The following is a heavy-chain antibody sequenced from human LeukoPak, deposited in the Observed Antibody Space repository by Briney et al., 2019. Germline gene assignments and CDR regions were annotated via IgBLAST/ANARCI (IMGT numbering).Heavy chain of an antibody. CDR2: ISNSRNYI. CDR3: ARRRYYDSSGYYKTAFDY. CDR1: GFTFSSYS. J-gene: IGHJ4*02. D-gene: IGHD3-22*01. Sequence: GGSLRLSCAASGFTFSSYSMNWVRQAPGKGLEWVSSISNSRNYIYYADSVKGRFTISRDNAKNSLYLQMNSLRAEDTAVYYCARRRYYDSSGYYKTAFDYWGQATLVTVSS. V-gene: IGHV3-21*01.